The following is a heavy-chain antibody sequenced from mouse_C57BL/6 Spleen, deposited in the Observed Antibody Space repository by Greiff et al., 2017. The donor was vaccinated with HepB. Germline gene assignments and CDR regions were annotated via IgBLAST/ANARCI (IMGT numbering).Heavy chain of an antibody. CDR1: GYAFSSSW. CDR3: ARGIYYGKGYAMDY. V-gene: IGHV1-82*01. CDR2: IYPGDGDT. J-gene: IGHJ4*01. Sequence: LQESGPELVKPGASVKISCKASGYAFSSSWMNWVKQRPGKGLEWIGRIYPGDGDTNYNGKFKGKATLTADKSSSTAYMQLSSLTSEDSAVYFCARGIYYGKGYAMDYWGQGTSVTVSS. D-gene: IGHD2-1*01.